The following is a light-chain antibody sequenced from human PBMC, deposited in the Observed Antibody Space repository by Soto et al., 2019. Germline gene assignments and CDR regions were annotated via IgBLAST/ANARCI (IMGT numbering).Light chain of an antibody. CDR3: QQYGGSPRVT. J-gene: IGKJ4*01. CDR1: QSVSSNY. CDR2: GAS. V-gene: IGKV3-20*01. Sequence: EIVLTQSPGTLSLSPGERATLSCRASQSVSSNYLAWYQQKPGQAPRLLIYGASSRATGIPDRFIGSGSGTDFTLTISRLEPEDFAVYYCQQYGGSPRVTFGGGTKVEIE.